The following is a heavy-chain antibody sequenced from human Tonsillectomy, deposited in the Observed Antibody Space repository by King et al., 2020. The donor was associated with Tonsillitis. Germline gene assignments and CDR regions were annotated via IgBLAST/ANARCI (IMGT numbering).Heavy chain of an antibody. CDR3: AKGGHYDFWSGGAYFDY. V-gene: IGHV3-9*01. CDR1: GFTLDDYA. Sequence: VQLVESGGGLVQPGRSLRLSCAASGFTLDDYAMHWVRQAPGKGLEWVSGISWNSGSIGYADSVKGRFTISRDNAKNSLYLQMNSLRAEDTALYYCAKGGHYDFWSGGAYFDYWGQGTLVTVSS. D-gene: IGHD3-3*01. CDR2: ISWNSGSI. J-gene: IGHJ4*02.